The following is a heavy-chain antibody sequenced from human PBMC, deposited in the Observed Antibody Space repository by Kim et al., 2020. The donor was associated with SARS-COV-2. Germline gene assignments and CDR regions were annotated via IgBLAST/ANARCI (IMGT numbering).Heavy chain of an antibody. CDR3: ARQYYYGSGSLTTGQYGLDV. CDR1: GYTFTSYY. J-gene: IGHJ6*02. D-gene: IGHD3-10*01. CDR2: INPSGGST. Sequence: ASVKVSCKASGYTFTSYYMHWVRQAPGQGLEWMGIINPSGGSTSYAQKFQGSVTMTRDTSTSTVYMELSSLRSEDTAVYYCARQYYYGSGSLTTGQYGLDVWGQGTTVTVSS. V-gene: IGHV1-46*01.